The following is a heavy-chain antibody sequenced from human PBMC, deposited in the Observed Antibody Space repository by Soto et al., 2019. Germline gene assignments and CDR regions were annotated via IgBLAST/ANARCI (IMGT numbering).Heavy chain of an antibody. Sequence: GGSLRLSCAASGFIFSSYGMHWVRQAPGKGLAWVAVIWYDGSNKYGADSVKGRFTISRDNSKNKLFLQMNRLRAEDTAVYYCARDRGYDSSFLNSYGLDVWGQGTTVTVSS. D-gene: IGHD3-22*01. CDR1: GFIFSSYG. CDR3: ARDRGYDSSFLNSYGLDV. V-gene: IGHV3-33*01. J-gene: IGHJ6*02. CDR2: IWYDGSNK.